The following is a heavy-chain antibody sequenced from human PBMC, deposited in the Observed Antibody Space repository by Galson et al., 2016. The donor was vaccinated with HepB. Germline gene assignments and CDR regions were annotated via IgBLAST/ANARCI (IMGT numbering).Heavy chain of an antibody. CDR1: GFTFSSYA. D-gene: IGHD6-13*01. V-gene: IGHV3-23*01. Sequence: SLRLSCAASGFTFSSYAMSWVRQAPGKGLEWVSGISAGGGGGSTYYADSVKGRFTISRDNSNYALYLQMNSLRAEDTALYYCAKDRETYSSSCLGDWGQGTLVAVSS. J-gene: IGHJ4*02. CDR2: ISAGGGGGST. CDR3: AKDRETYSSSCLGD.